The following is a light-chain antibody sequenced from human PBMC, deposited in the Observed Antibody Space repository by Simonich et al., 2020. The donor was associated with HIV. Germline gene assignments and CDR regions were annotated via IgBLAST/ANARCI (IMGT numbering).Light chain of an antibody. CDR1: QGISNS. CDR3: QQYKYWYT. CDR2: AAS. J-gene: IGKJ2*01. V-gene: IGKV1-NL1*01. Sequence: DIQMTQSPSSLSASVGDRVTITCRASQGISNSLAWYQQKPRKAPKLLLYAASRLESGVPSRFSGSGSGTDYTLTITSLQSEDFAVYYCQQYKYWYTFGQGTKLEIK.